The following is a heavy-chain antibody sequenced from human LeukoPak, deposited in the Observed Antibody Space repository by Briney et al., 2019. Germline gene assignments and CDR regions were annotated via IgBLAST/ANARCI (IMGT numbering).Heavy chain of an antibody. J-gene: IGHJ2*01. D-gene: IGHD2-15*01. CDR1: GGSISSSSYY. CDR2: IYYSGST. Sequence: PSETLSLTCTVSGGSISSSSYYWGWLRQPPGKGLEWIGSIYYSGSTYYNPSLKSRVTISVDTSKNQFSLKLSSVTAADTAVYYCARDRVVVANWYFDLWGGGTLVTVSS. CDR3: ARDRVVVANWYFDL. V-gene: IGHV4-39*07.